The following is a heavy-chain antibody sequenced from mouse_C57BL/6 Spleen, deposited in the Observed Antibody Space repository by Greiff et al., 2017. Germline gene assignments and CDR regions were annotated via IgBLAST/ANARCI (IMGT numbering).Heavy chain of an antibody. CDR3: VITTVVEGYFDV. CDR1: GYAFSSSW. D-gene: IGHD1-1*01. CDR2: IYPGDGDT. V-gene: IGHV1-82*01. Sequence: QVQLQQSGPELVKPGASVKISCKASGYAFSSSWMNWVKQRPGKGLAWIGRIYPGDGDTNYNGKFKGKATLTADQSSSTAYMQLSSLTSEDSAVYFCVITTVVEGYFDVWGTGTTVTVSS. J-gene: IGHJ1*03.